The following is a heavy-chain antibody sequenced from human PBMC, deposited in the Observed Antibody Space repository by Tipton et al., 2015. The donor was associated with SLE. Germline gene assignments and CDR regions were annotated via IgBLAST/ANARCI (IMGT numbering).Heavy chain of an antibody. CDR3: ARDPGVVVAAYFDY. D-gene: IGHD2-15*01. CDR1: GGSISSSSYS. J-gene: IGHJ4*02. Sequence: TLSLTCTVSGGSISSSSYSWGWIRQPPGRGLEWIGSIYYSGSTYYNPSLKSRVTISVDTSKNQFSLKLSSLTAADTAVYYCARDPGVVVAAYFDYWGQGTLVTVSS. V-gene: IGHV4-39*07. CDR2: IYYSGST.